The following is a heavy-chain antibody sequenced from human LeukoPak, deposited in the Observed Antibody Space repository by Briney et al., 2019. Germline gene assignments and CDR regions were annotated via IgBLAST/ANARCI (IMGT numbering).Heavy chain of an antibody. D-gene: IGHD3-22*01. CDR1: GDSVSSNSAA. Sequence: SQTLSLTCAISGDSVSSNSAAWHWIRQSPSRGLEWLGRTYYKSMWYTDYAVSVKSRITINPDTSENQFSLHLNSVTPEDTAVYYCARDYYDSSGYYYFDYWGQGTLVTVSS. J-gene: IGHJ4*02. CDR2: TYYKSMWYT. V-gene: IGHV6-1*01. CDR3: ARDYYDSSGYYYFDY.